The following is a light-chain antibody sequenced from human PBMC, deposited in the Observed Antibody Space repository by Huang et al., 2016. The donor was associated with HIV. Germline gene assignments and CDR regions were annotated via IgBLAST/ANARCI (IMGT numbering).Light chain of an antibody. CDR3: QQYYSTPSLT. Sequence: DIQMTQSPSSLSASAGDRVTITCRASQGIRNSLAWYQQKPGRAPKLLLYGASRLQSGVPSRFSGSGSGTDYVLTISSLQPEDFATYYCQQYYSTPSLTFGGGTKVEIK. V-gene: IGKV1-NL1*01. CDR1: QGIRNS. CDR2: GAS. J-gene: IGKJ4*01.